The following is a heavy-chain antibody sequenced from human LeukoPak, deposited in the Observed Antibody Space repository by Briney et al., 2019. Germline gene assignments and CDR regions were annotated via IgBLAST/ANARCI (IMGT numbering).Heavy chain of an antibody. CDR1: GFTFSSYA. Sequence: PGGSLRLSCTASGFTFSSYAMSWVRQAPGKGLLRVARINTDGSSTLYADSVKGRFTISRDNAKSTLYLQMDSLRPEDTAVYYCARVDPTGDGYNCFDSWGQGTLVTVSS. D-gene: IGHD5-24*01. J-gene: IGHJ4*02. CDR3: ARVDPTGDGYNCFDS. CDR2: INTDGSST. V-gene: IGHV3-74*01.